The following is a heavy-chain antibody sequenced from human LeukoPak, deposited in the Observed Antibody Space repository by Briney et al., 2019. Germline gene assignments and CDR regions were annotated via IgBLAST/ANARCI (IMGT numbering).Heavy chain of an antibody. V-gene: IGHV3-48*03. CDR3: AESPWYGY. CDR1: GFTFSSYE. J-gene: IGHJ4*02. CDR2: ITTSGETM. Sequence: GGSLRLSCAASGFTFSSYEMSWVRQAPGKGLEWVSYITTSGETMNYADSVKGRFTISRDNAKNTLYLKMNSLRIEDTAVYYCAESPWYGYWGQGPLVTVSS. D-gene: IGHD6-13*01.